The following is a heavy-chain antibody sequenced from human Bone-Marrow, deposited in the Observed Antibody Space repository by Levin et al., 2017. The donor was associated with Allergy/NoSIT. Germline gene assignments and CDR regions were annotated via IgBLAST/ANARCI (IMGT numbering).Heavy chain of an antibody. J-gene: IGHJ4*02. CDR3: ATLNLGGSLY. CDR1: GFIFYSYA. Sequence: ETLSLTCAASGFIFYSYAMNWVRQAPGKGLEWVGRIKGKTDGGTAVYGAPVKGRFTISRDDSKDTLYLQMDSLETEDTAVYYCATLNLGGSLYWGQGTLVTVSS. V-gene: IGHV3-15*07. D-gene: IGHD3-16*01. CDR2: IKGKTDGGTA.